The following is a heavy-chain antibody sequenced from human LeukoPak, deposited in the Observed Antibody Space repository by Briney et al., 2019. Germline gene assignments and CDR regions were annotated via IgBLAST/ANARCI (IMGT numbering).Heavy chain of an antibody. V-gene: IGHV3-30-3*01. CDR1: GFTFSSYA. D-gene: IGHD3-22*01. Sequence: GGSLRLSCAASGFTFSSYAMHWVRQAPGKGLEWVAVISYDGSNKYYADSVKGRFTISRDNSKNMLYLQMNSLRAEDTAVYYCARDMAMIVVVPYFQHWGQGTLVTVSS. CDR3: ARDMAMIVVVPYFQH. CDR2: ISYDGSNK. J-gene: IGHJ1*01.